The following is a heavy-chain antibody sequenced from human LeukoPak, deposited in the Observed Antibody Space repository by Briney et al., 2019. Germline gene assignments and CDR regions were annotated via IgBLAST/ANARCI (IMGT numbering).Heavy chain of an antibody. CDR1: GFTFSSSA. CDR2: ISGSGGST. V-gene: IGHV3-23*01. J-gene: IGHJ4*02. CDR3: AKDIAVAGYFDY. Sequence: GGSLRLSCAASGFTFSSSAMSWVRQAPGKGLEWVSAISGSGGSTYYADSVKGRFTISRDNSKNTLYLQMNSLRAEDTAVYYCAKDIAVAGYFDYWGQGTLVTVSS. D-gene: IGHD6-19*01.